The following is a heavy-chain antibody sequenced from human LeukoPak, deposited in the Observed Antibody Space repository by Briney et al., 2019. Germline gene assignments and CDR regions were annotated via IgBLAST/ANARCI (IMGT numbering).Heavy chain of an antibody. J-gene: IGHJ6*02. V-gene: IGHV3-30-3*01. CDR3: AFSQTPALNYYYYYGMDV. CDR2: ISYDGSNK. Sequence: PGRSLRLSCAASGFTFSSYAMHWVRQAPGKGLEWVAVISYDGSNKYYADSVKGRFTISRDNSKNTLYLQMNSLRAEDTAVYYCAFSQTPALNYYYYYGMDVWGQGTTVTVSS. CDR1: GFTFSSYA.